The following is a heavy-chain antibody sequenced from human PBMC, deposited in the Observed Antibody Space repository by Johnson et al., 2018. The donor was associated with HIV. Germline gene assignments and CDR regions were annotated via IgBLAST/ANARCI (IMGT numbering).Heavy chain of an antibody. CDR1: GLTFIHNW. CDR2: IYHDVLSI. J-gene: IGHJ3*02. Sequence: QLVESGGDLVQPGGSLRLPCIGSGLTFIHNWMSSVRQAPGKGPEAVANIYHDVLSILYVDSVKGRFTISRDKANRSLFLQMNSRRVEDTAVYFCGSIGDGDQKGAFEIWGHGTKVTVSS. V-gene: IGHV3-7*01. D-gene: IGHD3-16*01. CDR3: GSIGDGDQKGAFEI.